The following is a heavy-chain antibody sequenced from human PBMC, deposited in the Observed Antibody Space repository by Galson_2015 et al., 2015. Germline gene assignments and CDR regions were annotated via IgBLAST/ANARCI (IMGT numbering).Heavy chain of an antibody. D-gene: IGHD3-16*01. CDR1: GYTFTSYA. Sequence: QSGAEVKKPGESLTISCTASGYTFTSYAMHWVRQAPGQRLEWMGWMNAGNGNTKYSQKFQGRVTITRDTSASTAYVELSSLRSEDTAVYYCAREVKVDTAVFYYYYYGMDVWGQGTTVTVSS. V-gene: IGHV1-3*01. J-gene: IGHJ6*02. CDR3: AREVKVDTAVFYYYYYGMDV. CDR2: MNAGNGNT.